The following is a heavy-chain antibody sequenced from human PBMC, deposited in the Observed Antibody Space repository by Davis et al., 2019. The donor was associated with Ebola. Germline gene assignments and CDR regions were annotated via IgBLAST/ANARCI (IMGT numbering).Heavy chain of an antibody. D-gene: IGHD3-22*01. J-gene: IGHJ4*02. CDR3: ARDPLNDAYYDDTSGSAFDY. CDR2: SSTYNGNT. Sequence: AASVKVSCKASGYSFTSYGISWVRQAPGQGLEWMGCSSTYNGNTNYAQKLQGRVTVTTDTSTSTAYMELRSLRSDDTALYYCARDPLNDAYYDDTSGSAFDYWGQGTLVTVSS. V-gene: IGHV1-18*04. CDR1: GYSFTSYG.